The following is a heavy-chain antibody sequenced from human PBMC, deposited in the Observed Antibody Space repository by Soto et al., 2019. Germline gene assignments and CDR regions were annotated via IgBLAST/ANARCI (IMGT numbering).Heavy chain of an antibody. J-gene: IGHJ4*02. V-gene: IGHV3-53*04. Sequence: EVQLVESGGGLVQPGGSLRLSCAASGFTVSSNYMSWVRQAPGKGLEWVSVIYSGGSTYYADSVKGRFTISRHNSKNTLYLQMNSLRAEDTAVYYCARGYCSGGSCWEGYYFDYWGQGTLVTVSS. CDR3: ARGYCSGGSCWEGYYFDY. CDR2: IYSGGST. CDR1: GFTVSSNY. D-gene: IGHD2-15*01.